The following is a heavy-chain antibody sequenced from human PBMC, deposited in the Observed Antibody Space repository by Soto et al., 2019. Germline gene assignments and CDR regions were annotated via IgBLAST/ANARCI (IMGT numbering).Heavy chain of an antibody. V-gene: IGHV3-23*01. CDR2: ISGSGGST. D-gene: IGHD5-12*01. CDR3: AKVQYSGYDLIDY. J-gene: IGHJ4*02. Sequence: GGSLRLSCAASGFTFSSYAMSWVRQAPGKGLEWVSAISGSGGSTYYADSVKGRSTISRDNSKNTLYLQMNSLRAEDTAVYYCAKVQYSGYDLIDYWGQGTLVTVSS. CDR1: GFTFSSYA.